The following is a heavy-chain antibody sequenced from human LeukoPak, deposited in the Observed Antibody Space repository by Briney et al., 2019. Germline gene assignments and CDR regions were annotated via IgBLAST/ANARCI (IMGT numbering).Heavy chain of an antibody. J-gene: IGHJ6*02. CDR3: ARGSSWLNYYYYGMDV. D-gene: IGHD6-13*01. CDR2: ISAYNGNT. Sequence: ASVKVSCKASGYTFTSYGISWVRQAPGQGLEWMGWISAYNGNTNYAQKLQGRVTMTTDTSTSTAYMELRSLRSDDTAVYYCARGSSWLNYYYYGMDVWGQGTTVTVSS. V-gene: IGHV1-18*01. CDR1: GYTFTSYG.